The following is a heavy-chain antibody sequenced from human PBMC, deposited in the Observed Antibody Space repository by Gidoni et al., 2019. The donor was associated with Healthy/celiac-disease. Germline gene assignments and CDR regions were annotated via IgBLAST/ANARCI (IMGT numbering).Heavy chain of an antibody. CDR3: ARVSSYYGDTPGYFDY. V-gene: IGHV3-66*01. Sequence: EVQLVESGGGLVQPGGSLSLSCAASGFTVSSNYMSWVRQAPGKGLEWVSVIYSGGSTYYADSVKGRFTISRDNSKNTLYLQMNSLRAEDTAVYYCARVSSYYGDTPGYFDYWGQGTLVTVSS. CDR2: IYSGGST. CDR1: GFTVSSNY. D-gene: IGHD4-17*01. J-gene: IGHJ4*02.